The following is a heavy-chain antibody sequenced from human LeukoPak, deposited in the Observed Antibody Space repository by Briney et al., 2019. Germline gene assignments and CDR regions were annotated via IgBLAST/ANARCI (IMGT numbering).Heavy chain of an antibody. CDR3: ARSEYSSPCNWFDP. Sequence: ASVKVSCKASGYTFTGYYMHWVRQAPGQGLEWMGWINPNSGGTNYAQKFQGRVTMTRDTSISTAYMELSRLRSDDTAVYYCARSEYSSPCNWFDPWGQGTLVTVSS. CDR2: INPNSGGT. D-gene: IGHD6-6*01. V-gene: IGHV1-2*02. CDR1: GYTFTGYY. J-gene: IGHJ5*02.